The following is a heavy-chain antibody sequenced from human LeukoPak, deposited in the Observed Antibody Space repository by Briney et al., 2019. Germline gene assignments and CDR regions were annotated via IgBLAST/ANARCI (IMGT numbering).Heavy chain of an antibody. CDR2: ISSSSSTI. Sequence: PGGSLRLSCAASGFTFSNYWMNWVRQAPGKGLEWVSYISSSSSTIYYADSVKGRFTISRDNAKNSLYLQMNSLRAEDTAVYYCARDREYYGSGALFDYWGQGTLVTVSS. V-gene: IGHV3-48*04. CDR3: ARDREYYGSGALFDY. D-gene: IGHD3-10*01. J-gene: IGHJ4*02. CDR1: GFTFSNYW.